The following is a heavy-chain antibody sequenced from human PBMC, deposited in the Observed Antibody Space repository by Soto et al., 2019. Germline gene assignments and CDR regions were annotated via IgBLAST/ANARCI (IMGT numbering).Heavy chain of an antibody. CDR3: AKGRAITVYGVDIGLDY. CDR2: ISGSGDNT. D-gene: IGHD3-3*01. J-gene: IGHJ4*01. V-gene: IGHV3-23*01. Sequence: GGSLRLSCKASGFSFSDYAMTWVRQAPGKGLEWVSVISGSGDNTFYAASVKGRFAISRDNSKNVLYLQMNSLSADDAAVYFCAKGRAITVYGVDIGLDYWGRGTLVTVSS. CDR1: GFSFSDYA.